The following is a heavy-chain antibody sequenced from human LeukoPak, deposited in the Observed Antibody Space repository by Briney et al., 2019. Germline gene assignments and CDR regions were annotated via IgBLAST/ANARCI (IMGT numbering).Heavy chain of an antibody. CDR1: GASISSYY. D-gene: IGHD3-16*01. Sequence: SETLSLTCSVSGASISSYYWTWIRQPAGKGLEWIGRIYASGNTDYNPSLKSRVTMSVDTSKNQFSLKLSSVTAADTAIYYCARVRLQPGTRLLIPNYFDYWGRGTLVTVSS. J-gene: IGHJ4*02. CDR3: ARVRLQPGTRLLIPNYFDY. V-gene: IGHV4-4*07. CDR2: IYASGNT.